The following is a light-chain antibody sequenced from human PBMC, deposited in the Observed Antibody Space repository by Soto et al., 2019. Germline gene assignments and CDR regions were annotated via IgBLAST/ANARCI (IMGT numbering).Light chain of an antibody. V-gene: IGKV1-5*03. CDR2: KAS. CDR1: QSISSW. J-gene: IGKJ2*01. CDR3: QQYKSDPYT. Sequence: DIQMTQSPSTLSASVGDRVTITCRASQSISSWLAWYQQKPGKAPKLLIYKASTLESGVPSRFSGSGSGTEFTLTISRLQPDDPGTYYCQQYKSDPYTFGQGTNLEIK.